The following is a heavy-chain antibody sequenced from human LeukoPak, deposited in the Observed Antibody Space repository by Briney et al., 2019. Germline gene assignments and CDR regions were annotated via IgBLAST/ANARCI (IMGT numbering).Heavy chain of an antibody. CDR2: INHSGST. J-gene: IGHJ4*02. D-gene: IGHD3-3*01. Sequence: PSETLSLTCAVYGGSFSTYYWTWIRQPPGKGLEWVGEINHSGSTNYNPSLKTRVTMSVDTSKNQFSLKLTSVTAADTAMYYCASTYYDLLSGYYVDYWSQGTVVTVSS. CDR1: GGSFSTYY. CDR3: ASTYYDLLSGYYVDY. V-gene: IGHV4-34*01.